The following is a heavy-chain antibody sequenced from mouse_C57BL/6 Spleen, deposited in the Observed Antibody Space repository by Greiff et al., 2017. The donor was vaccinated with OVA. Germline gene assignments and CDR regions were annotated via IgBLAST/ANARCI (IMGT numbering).Heavy chain of an antibody. CDR1: GFTFSNYW. J-gene: IGHJ4*01. CDR3: TAPGSMDY. V-gene: IGHV6-3*01. D-gene: IGHD1-1*01. Sequence: EVKVEESGGGLVQPGGSMKLSCVASGFTFSNYWMNWVRQSPEKGLEWVAQIRLKSDNYATHYAESVKGRFTISRDDSKSSVYLQMNNLRAEDTGMYYCTAPGSMDYWGQGTSVTVSS. CDR2: IRLKSDNYAT.